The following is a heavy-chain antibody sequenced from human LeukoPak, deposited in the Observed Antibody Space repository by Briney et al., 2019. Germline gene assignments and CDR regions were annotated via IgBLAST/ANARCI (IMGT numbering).Heavy chain of an antibody. CDR2: INGSGGNT. CDR3: AKETFYYGSGSFMGY. J-gene: IGHJ4*02. CDR1: GFTFSSYA. D-gene: IGHD3-10*01. Sequence: GGSLRLSCAASGFTFSSYAMSWVRQAPGKGLEWVSGINGSGGNTYYADSVKGRLTVSRDNSKNTLYLQMNSLRAEDTAVYYCAKETFYYGSGSFMGYWGQGTLVTVSS. V-gene: IGHV3-23*01.